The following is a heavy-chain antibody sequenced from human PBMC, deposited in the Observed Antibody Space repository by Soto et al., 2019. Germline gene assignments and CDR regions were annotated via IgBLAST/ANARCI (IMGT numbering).Heavy chain of an antibody. V-gene: IGHV3-53*01. CDR1: GFTVSNNY. D-gene: IGHD6-13*01. CDR2: IYSGGST. J-gene: IGHJ4*02. CDR3: ARVPPGIAASGGGG. Sequence: EVQLLESGGGLIQPGGSLRLSCAASGFTVSNNYMRWVRQAPGKGLEWVSLIYSGGSTHYADSVKGRFTISREHSKNTLYLQMNSRRVKDTAVYYCARVPPGIAASGGGGWGQGTLVSVSS.